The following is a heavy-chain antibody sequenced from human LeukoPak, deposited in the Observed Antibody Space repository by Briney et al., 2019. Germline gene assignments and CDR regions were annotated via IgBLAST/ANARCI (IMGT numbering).Heavy chain of an antibody. Sequence: PGRSLRLSCTASGFTFGDYAMSWVRQAPGKGLEWGGFIRSKAYGGTTEYAASVKGRFTISRDDSKSIAYLQMNSLKTEDTAVYYCTRGLGGAEFDYWGQGTLVTVSS. CDR2: IRSKAYGGTT. V-gene: IGHV3-49*04. CDR3: TRGLGGAEFDY. J-gene: IGHJ4*02. CDR1: GFTFGDYA. D-gene: IGHD1-26*01.